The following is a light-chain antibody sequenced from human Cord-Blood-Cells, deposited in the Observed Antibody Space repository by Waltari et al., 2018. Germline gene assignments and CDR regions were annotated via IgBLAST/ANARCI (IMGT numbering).Light chain of an antibody. CDR2: GAS. CDR3: QQYCISPLT. V-gene: IGKV3-20*01. Sequence: EIVLTQSPGSLSVSTGERATRTCRASQSVSSSYLAWYQQKPGQAPRLPIYGASSRATGIPDRFSCSGSGTDFTLTISRLEPEDFAVYYCQQYCISPLTFGVVTKVELK. J-gene: IGKJ4*01. CDR1: QSVSSSY.